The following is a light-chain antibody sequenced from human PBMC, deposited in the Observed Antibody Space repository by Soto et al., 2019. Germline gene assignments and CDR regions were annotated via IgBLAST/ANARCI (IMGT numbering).Light chain of an antibody. V-gene: IGKV3-15*01. CDR2: ATS. CDR3: QQYNNWPPWT. CDR1: QSVGNN. J-gene: IGKJ1*01. Sequence: EIVLTQSPATLSVSPGERATLSCRASQSVGNNFAWYQQKPGQAPRLLIFATSTRATGVPARFSGSGSGTEFTLTISSLQSEDFAVYYCQQYNNWPPWTFGQGTKVEIK.